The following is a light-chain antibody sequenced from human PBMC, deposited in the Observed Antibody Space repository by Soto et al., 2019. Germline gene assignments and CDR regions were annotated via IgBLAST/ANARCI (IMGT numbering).Light chain of an antibody. CDR1: QSVGRNF. J-gene: IGKJ4*01. CDR2: EAS. V-gene: IGKV3-20*01. CDR3: QPYASSPRT. Sequence: EIVLTQSPGTLSLSPGERATLSCRASQSVGRNFLAWYQQKPGQAPRLLIYEASSRATGIPHRFSGSGSGTDFTLTISTLEPEDFVVYYCQPYASSPRTFGGGTKVEIK.